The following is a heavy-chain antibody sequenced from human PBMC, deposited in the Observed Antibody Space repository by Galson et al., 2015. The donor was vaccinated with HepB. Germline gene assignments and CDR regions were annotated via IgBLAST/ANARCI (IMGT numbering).Heavy chain of an antibody. D-gene: IGHD2-2*01. Sequence: SLRLSCAASGFTFSSYGMHWVRQAPGKGLEWVAVISYDGSNKYYADSVKGRFTISRDNSKNTLYLQMNSLRAEDTAVYYCAKLPMGSCYLLCGDYWGQGTLVTVSS. J-gene: IGHJ4*02. CDR2: ISYDGSNK. CDR1: GFTFSSYG. CDR3: AKLPMGSCYLLCGDY. V-gene: IGHV3-30*18.